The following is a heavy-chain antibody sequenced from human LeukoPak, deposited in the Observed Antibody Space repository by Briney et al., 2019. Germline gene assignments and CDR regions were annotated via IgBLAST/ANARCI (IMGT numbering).Heavy chain of an antibody. CDR1: GFTFSSYS. CDR2: ISSSSSYI. CDR3: AKGHGDASGYYYFDS. Sequence: GGSLRLSCAASGFTFSSYSMNWVRQAPGKGLEWVSSISSSSSYIYYADSVKGRFSIFRDNNKNMLYLQMNSLRVEDTAVYYCAKGHGDASGYYYFDSWGQGTLVTVSS. J-gene: IGHJ4*02. V-gene: IGHV3-21*04. D-gene: IGHD3-22*01.